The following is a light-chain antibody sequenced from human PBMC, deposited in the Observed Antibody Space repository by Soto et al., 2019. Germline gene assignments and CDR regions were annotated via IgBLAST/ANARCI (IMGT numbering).Light chain of an antibody. J-gene: IGLJ1*01. CDR3: SSYTTSAPYV. V-gene: IGLV2-14*01. CDR1: SSDVGAYNF. Sequence: QSVLTQPASVSGSPRQSITISCTGTSSDVGAYNFVSWYQHHPGRAPKLIIYEVTIRPSGVSNRLSGSKSGNTASLTISGLQAEDEADYYCSSYTTSAPYVFGSGTKVTVL. CDR2: EVT.